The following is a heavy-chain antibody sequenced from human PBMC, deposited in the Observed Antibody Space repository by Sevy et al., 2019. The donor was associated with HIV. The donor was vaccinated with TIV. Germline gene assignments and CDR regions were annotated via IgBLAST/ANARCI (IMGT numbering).Heavy chain of an antibody. CDR1: GFTFSSYA. CDR2: ISYDGSNK. V-gene: IGHV3-30-3*01. Sequence: GGSLRLSCAASGFTFSSYAMHWVRQAPGKGLEWVAVISYDGSNKYYADSVKGRFTISRDNSKNTLYLQMNSLRAEDTAGYYCARDLTTVTTFSSVLDIWGQGTMVTVSS. CDR3: ARDLTTVTTFSSVLDI. D-gene: IGHD4-17*01. J-gene: IGHJ3*02.